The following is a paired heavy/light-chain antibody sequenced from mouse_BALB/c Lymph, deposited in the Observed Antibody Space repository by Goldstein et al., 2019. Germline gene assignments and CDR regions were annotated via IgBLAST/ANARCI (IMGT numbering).Light chain of an antibody. CDR1: ENIYSY. J-gene: IGKJ1*01. CDR3: QHHYGTPWT. Sequence: DIQMTQSPASLSASVGETVTITCRASENIYSYLAWYQQKQGKSPQLLVYNAKTLAEGVPSRFSGSGSGTQFSLKINSLQPEDFGSYYCQHHYGTPWTFGGGTKLEIK. CDR2: NAK. V-gene: IGKV12-44*01.
Heavy chain of an antibody. CDR2: INPDSSTI. CDR3: ASNYYGSSYGYFDV. J-gene: IGHJ1*01. V-gene: IGHV4-1*02. Sequence: EVKLLESGGGLVQPGGSLKLSCAASGFDFSRYWMSWVRQAPGKGLEWIGEINPDSSTINYTPSLKDKFIISRDNAKNTLYLQMSKVRSEDTALYYCASNYYGSSYGYFDVWGAGTTVTVSS. D-gene: IGHD1-1*01. CDR1: GFDFSRYW.